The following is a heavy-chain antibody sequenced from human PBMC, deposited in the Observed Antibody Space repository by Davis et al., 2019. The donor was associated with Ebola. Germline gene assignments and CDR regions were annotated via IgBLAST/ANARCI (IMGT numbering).Heavy chain of an antibody. CDR3: VTGGAGSGWFGF. D-gene: IGHD6-19*01. CDR2: IKNDGSEK. J-gene: IGHJ4*02. Sequence: PGGSLRLSCAASGFTFSSNTMSWVRQAPGKGLEWVANIKNDGSEKYYADSVKGRFTISRDNTKNSLYLQMNGPRAEDTAMYYCVTGGAGSGWFGFWGQGTLVTVSS. CDR1: GFTFSSNT. V-gene: IGHV3-7*03.